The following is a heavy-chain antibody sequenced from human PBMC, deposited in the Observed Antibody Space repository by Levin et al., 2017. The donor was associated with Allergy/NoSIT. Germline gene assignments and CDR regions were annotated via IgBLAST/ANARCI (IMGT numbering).Heavy chain of an antibody. Sequence: PGGSLRLSCTASGFSFNSNAMNWVRQAPGKGLEWISYISPPGDAVAYADSVKGRFTISRDKARGSLSLQMSNLRGEDTAVYYCARKFYNKLDIWGQGTLVTVSS. CDR1: GFSFNSNA. CDR2: ISPPGDAV. CDR3: ARKFYNKLDI. V-gene: IGHV3-48*01. D-gene: IGHD1-1*01. J-gene: IGHJ4*02.